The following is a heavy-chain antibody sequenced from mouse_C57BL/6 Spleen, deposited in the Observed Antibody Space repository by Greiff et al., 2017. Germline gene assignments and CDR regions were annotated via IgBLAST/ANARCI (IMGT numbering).Heavy chain of an antibody. CDR3: ARSHELEGY. CDR2: IDPSDSYT. CDR1: GYTFTSYW. Sequence: QVQLQQPGAELVKPGASVKLSCKASGYTFTSYWMQWVKQRPGQGLEWIGEIDPSDSYTNYNQKFKGKATLTVDTSSSTAYMQLSSLTSEDSAVYYCARSHELEGYWGQGTTLTVSS. J-gene: IGHJ2*01. V-gene: IGHV1-50*01.